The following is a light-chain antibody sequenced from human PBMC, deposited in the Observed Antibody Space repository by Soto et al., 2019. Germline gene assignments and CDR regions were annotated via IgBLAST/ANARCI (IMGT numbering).Light chain of an antibody. V-gene: IGKV3-20*01. Sequence: EIVFTPSPGTPSFSPGERATLSRRSSQSVSSKYLAWYQQKPGQAPRVLIYGTSIRASGVPERFSGGGSGTDFTLTITRLEPEDFAVYYCQQYGSSLFTFGPGTKVDIK. J-gene: IGKJ3*01. CDR1: QSVSSKY. CDR3: QQYGSSLFT. CDR2: GTS.